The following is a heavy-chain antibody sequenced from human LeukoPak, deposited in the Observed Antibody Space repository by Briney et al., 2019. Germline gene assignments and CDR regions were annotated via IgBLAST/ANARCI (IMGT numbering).Heavy chain of an antibody. D-gene: IGHD3-3*01. CDR2: IYYSGST. CDR3: AKTDYDFWSGFDY. Sequence: SETLSLTCTVSGGSISSYYWSWIRQPPGKGLEWIGCIYYSGSTNYNPSLKSRVTISVDTSKNQFSLKLSSVTAADTAVYYCAKTDYDFWSGFDYWGQGTLVTVSS. V-gene: IGHV4-59*01. CDR1: GGSISSYY. J-gene: IGHJ4*02.